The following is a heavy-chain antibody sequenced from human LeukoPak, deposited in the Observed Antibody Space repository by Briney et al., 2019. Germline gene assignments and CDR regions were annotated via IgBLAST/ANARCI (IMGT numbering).Heavy chain of an antibody. D-gene: IGHD3-10*01. CDR3: ASNTYYYGSGSYPVLDY. V-gene: IGHV3-48*03. Sequence: PGGSLRLSCAASGFTFSSYEMNWVRQAPGKGLEWVSYISSSGSTIYYADSAKGRFTISRDNAKNSLYLQMNSLRAEDTAVYYCASNTYYYGSGSYPVLDYWGQGTLVTVSS. CDR2: ISSSGSTI. J-gene: IGHJ4*02. CDR1: GFTFSSYE.